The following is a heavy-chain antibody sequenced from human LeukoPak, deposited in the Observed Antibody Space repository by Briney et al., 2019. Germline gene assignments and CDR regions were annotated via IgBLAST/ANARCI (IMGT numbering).Heavy chain of an antibody. Sequence: GASVKVSCKVSGYTLTELSMHWVRQAPGKGLEWMGGFDPEDGETIYAQKFQGRVTITRNTSISTAYMELSSLRSEDTAVYYCARGGFLARNYWGQGTLVTVSS. V-gene: IGHV1-24*01. CDR3: ARGGFLARNY. D-gene: IGHD3-3*01. CDR1: GYTLTELS. CDR2: FDPEDGET. J-gene: IGHJ4*02.